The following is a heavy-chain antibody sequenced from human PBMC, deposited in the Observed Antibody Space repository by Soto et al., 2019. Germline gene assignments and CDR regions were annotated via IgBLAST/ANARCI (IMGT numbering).Heavy chain of an antibody. CDR2: IYHSGST. J-gene: IGHJ5*02. V-gene: IGHV4-30-2*01. CDR1: GGSISSRGYS. Sequence: QLQLQESDSGLVKPSHTLSLTSAVSGGSISSRGYSWNWIGQPPGKGLEWIEYIYHSGSTYCNPSLKSGVTISVDRSKNQFSRELRSVTAADTAVYYCARVPDRWGQGPLVTVSS. D-gene: IGHD2-2*01. CDR3: ARVPDR.